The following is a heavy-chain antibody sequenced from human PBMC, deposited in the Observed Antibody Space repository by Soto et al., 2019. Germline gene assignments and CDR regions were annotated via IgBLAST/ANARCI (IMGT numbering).Heavy chain of an antibody. J-gene: IGHJ4*02. Sequence: QVQLVESGGGVVQPGRSLRLSCAASGFTFSSYAMHWVRQAPGKGLEWVAVISYDGSNKYYADSVKGRFTISRDNSKNTLYLQMNSLSAEDTAVYDCARGPSSLTRFDYWGQGTLVTVSS. CDR3: ARGPSSLTRFDY. CDR1: GFTFSSYA. V-gene: IGHV3-30-3*01. D-gene: IGHD2-2*01. CDR2: ISYDGSNK.